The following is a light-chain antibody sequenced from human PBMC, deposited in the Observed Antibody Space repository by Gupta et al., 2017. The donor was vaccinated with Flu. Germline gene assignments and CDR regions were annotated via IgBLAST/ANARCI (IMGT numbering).Light chain of an antibody. CDR2: STN. V-gene: IGLV8-61*01. CDR3: LLHLGGGISL. Sequence: QTVVTQDPSVSVSPGGTVTLTCGLASGSVSSANYRSWYQQTPGQPPRPLIYSTNIRASGVPDRFSGSALGNKIALAITGAQAEDDADYYCLLHLGGGISLFGGGTKLTVL. J-gene: IGLJ2*01. CDR1: SGSVSSANY.